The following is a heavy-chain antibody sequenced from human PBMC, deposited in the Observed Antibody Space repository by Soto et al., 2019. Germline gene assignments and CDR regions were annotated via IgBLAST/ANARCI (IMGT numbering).Heavy chain of an antibody. Sequence: SVKVSCKASGGSFSSYAISWVRQAPGQGLEWMGGIIPISGTANYAQKFQGRVTITADESTSTAYMELSSLRSEDTAVYYCARSQGSSTSLEIYYYYYYGMDVWGQGTTVTVSS. CDR3: ARSQGSSTSLEIYYYYYYGMDV. V-gene: IGHV1-69*13. CDR1: GGSFSSYA. D-gene: IGHD2-2*01. CDR2: IIPISGTA. J-gene: IGHJ6*02.